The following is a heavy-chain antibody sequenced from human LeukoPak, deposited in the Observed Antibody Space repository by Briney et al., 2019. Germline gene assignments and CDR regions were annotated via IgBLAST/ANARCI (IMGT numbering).Heavy chain of an antibody. J-gene: IGHJ6*04. CDR1: GFTFSSYS. Sequence: GGSLRLSCAASGFTFSSYSMNWVRQAPGKGLEWVSSISSSSSYIYYADSVKGRFTISRDNTKNSLYLQMNSLRVEDTAVYYCARVTASRTPGAMDVWGRGTTITVFS. D-gene: IGHD5/OR15-5a*01. CDR3: ARVTASRTPGAMDV. V-gene: IGHV3-21*04. CDR2: ISSSSSYI.